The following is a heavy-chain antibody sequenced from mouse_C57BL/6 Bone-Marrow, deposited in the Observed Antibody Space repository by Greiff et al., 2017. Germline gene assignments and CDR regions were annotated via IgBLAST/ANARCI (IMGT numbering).Heavy chain of an antibody. Sequence: EVMLVESGGGLVQPGGSLSLSCAASGFTFTDYYMSWVRQPPGKALEWLGFIRHKANGYTTDYNASVKGRFTISRDTSTSFLYLQINALRAEDRATYYCARYNLDGSSDPYAMDYWGQGTSVTVSS. D-gene: IGHD1-1*01. CDR3: ARYNLDGSSDPYAMDY. J-gene: IGHJ4*01. CDR1: GFTFTDYY. V-gene: IGHV7-3*01. CDR2: IRHKANGYTT.